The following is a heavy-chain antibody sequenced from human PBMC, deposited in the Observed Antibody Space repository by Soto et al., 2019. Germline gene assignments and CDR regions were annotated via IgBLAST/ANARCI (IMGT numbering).Heavy chain of an antibody. CDR3: TRGSHYLDS. CDR1: GFTFGYFS. CDR2: IRSKDYGGTP. D-gene: IGHD1-26*01. Sequence: GGSRRLSCATSGFTFGYFSISWVRQAPGRGLEWVGFIRSKDYGGTPEYAASVKGRFAISRHDSTGIAYLQMNSLKIEDTAVYYSTRGSHYLDSWGQGTRGTVSS. J-gene: IGHJ4*02. V-gene: IGHV3-49*02.